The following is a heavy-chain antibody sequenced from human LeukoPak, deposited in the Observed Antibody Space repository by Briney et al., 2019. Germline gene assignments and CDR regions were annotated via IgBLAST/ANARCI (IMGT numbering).Heavy chain of an antibody. Sequence: GGSLRLSCAASGFSFTTYRMHWVRQAPGKGLEWVSSFSSNGSLIKYADSLRGRFTISRDNGKNSVYLQMNSLTGEDTAVYYCARMPSYSNYAFYFMDVWGKGTTVTVSS. CDR2: FSSNGSLI. CDR3: ARMPSYSNYAFYFMDV. CDR1: GFSFTTYR. V-gene: IGHV3-21*01. D-gene: IGHD4-11*01. J-gene: IGHJ6*03.